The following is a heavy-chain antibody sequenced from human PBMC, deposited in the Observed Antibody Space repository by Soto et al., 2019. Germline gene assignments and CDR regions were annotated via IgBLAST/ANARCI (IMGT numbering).Heavy chain of an antibody. CDR2: IYYSGST. Sequence: QVQLQESGPGLVKPSETLSLTCTVSGGSISSSNGAGFRNPPGRGLEWIGYIYYSGSTNYNPSLKSRVTISVDTSKNQFSLKLSSVTAADTAVYYCARDGLARGELDYWGQGTLVTVSS. D-gene: IGHD6-6*01. CDR1: GGSISSS. CDR3: ARDGLARGELDY. J-gene: IGHJ4*02. V-gene: IGHV4-59*13.